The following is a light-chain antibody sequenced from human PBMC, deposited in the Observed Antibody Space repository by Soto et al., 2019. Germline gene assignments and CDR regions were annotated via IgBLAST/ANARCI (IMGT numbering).Light chain of an antibody. Sequence: QSALTQPPSASGSPGQSVTISCTGTSNDVGGYNYVSWYQQHPGKVPKLMISEVTKRPSGVPDRFSGSKSGNTASLTVSGLQAEDEADYYCSSYAGSSNVVFGGGTKVTVL. J-gene: IGLJ2*01. V-gene: IGLV2-8*01. CDR1: SNDVGGYNY. CDR3: SSYAGSSNVV. CDR2: EVT.